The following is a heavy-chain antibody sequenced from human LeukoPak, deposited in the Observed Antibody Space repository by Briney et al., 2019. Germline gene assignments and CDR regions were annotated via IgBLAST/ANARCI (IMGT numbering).Heavy chain of an antibody. CDR1: CGSVSSGSYY. CDR2: IYPSGSTIYPSGTT. Sequence: SQTLSLTCTVSCGSVSSGSYYWSWIRQPAGKGLEWIGRIYPSGSTIYPSGTTHYNPPLKSRVTISVDTSKNQFSLKVDSVTAADAAVYFCARGTGTTNFDYWGQGTLVTVSS. D-gene: IGHD1-1*01. CDR3: ARGTGTTNFDY. J-gene: IGHJ4*02. V-gene: IGHV4-61*02.